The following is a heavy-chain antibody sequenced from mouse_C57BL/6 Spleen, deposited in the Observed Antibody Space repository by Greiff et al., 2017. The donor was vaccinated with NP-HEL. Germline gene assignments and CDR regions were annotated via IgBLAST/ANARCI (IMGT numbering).Heavy chain of an antibody. D-gene: IGHD2-3*01. CDR2: IYPGSGNT. V-gene: IGHV1-66*01. J-gene: IGHJ3*01. Sequence: VQLVESGPELVKPGASVKISCKASGYSFTSYYIHWVKQRPGQGLEWIGWIYPGSGNTKYNEKFKGKATLTADTSSSTAYMQLSSLTSEDSAVYYCARAPDGYYVAYWGQGTLVTVSA. CDR3: ARAPDGYYVAY. CDR1: GYSFTSYY.